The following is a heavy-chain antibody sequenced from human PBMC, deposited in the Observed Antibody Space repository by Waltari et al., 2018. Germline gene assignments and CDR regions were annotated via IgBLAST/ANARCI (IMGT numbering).Heavy chain of an antibody. CDR3: ATPYCSSTSCYFSVDFQH. J-gene: IGHJ1*01. CDR1: GYTFTDYY. D-gene: IGHD2-2*01. V-gene: IGHV1-69-2*01. CDR2: VDPEDVET. Sequence: EVQLVQSGAEVKKPGATVKISCKASGYTFTDYYMHWVQQAPGKGLEWMGRVDPEDVETIYAEKFQGRVTITADTSTDTAYMELSSLRSEDTAVYYCATPYCSSTSCYFSVDFQHWGQGTLVTVSS.